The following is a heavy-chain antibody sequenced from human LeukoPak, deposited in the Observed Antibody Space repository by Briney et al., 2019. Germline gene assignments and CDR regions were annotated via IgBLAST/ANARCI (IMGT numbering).Heavy chain of an antibody. V-gene: IGHV4-59*01. D-gene: IGHD3-9*01. Sequence: SETLSLTCTVSGVSISDYYWSWVRQPPAQGQGRIGYIYYTDSTDYNSSLKIQVTMSLDTSKNQFSLNLRPVTATDAAVYDCERRTYYDTLTGYNYWYFDLWGRGTLVTVSS. J-gene: IGHJ2*01. CDR1: GVSISDYY. CDR3: ERRTYYDTLTGYNYWYFDL. CDR2: IYYTDST.